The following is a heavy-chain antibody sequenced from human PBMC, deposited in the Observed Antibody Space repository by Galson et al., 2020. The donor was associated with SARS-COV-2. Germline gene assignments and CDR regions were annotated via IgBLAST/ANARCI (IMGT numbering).Heavy chain of an antibody. CDR2: IYTSGST. CDR3: ARMGTHSSSWETNFDY. D-gene: IGHD6-13*01. CDR1: GGSISSYY. V-gene: IGHV4-4*07. Sequence: SETLSLTCTVSGGSISSYYWSWNRQPAGKGLEWIGRIYTSGSTNYNPTLKSRVTMSVDTSKNQFSLKLSSVTAADTAVYYCARMGTHSSSWETNFDYWGQGTLVTVS. J-gene: IGHJ4*02.